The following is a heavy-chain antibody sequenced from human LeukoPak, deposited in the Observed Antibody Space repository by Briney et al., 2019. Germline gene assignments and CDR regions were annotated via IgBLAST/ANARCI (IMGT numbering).Heavy chain of an antibody. J-gene: IGHJ4*02. CDR3: ATPVIAIQGANNNDY. CDR2: INPDSGDT. CDR1: GYTLTELS. D-gene: IGHD2-21*01. V-gene: IGHV1-2*02. Sequence: GASVKVSCKGSGYTLTELSMHWVRQAPGQGLEWMGWINPDSGDTNYAQKFQGRVTLTRDPSISTAYMELSRLRSDDMAVYFCATPVIAIQGANNNDYWGQGTLVTVSS.